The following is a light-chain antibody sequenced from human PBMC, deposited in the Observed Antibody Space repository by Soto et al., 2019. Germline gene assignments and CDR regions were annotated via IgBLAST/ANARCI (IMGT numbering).Light chain of an antibody. CDR3: ETWDSNIHWV. CDR1: SGHSSYI. J-gene: IGLJ3*02. Sequence: QSVLTPSSSASASLGSSGKLTCTLSSGHSSYIIAWHQQQPGKAPRYLMKLEGSGSYNKGSGVPDRFSGSSSGADRYLTISNLQFEDEADYYCETWDSNIHWVFGGGTQLTVL. V-gene: IGLV4-60*02. CDR2: LEGSGSY.